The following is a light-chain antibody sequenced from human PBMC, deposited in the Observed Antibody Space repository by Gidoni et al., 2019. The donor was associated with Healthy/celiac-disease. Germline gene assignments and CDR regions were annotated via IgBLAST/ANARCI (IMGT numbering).Light chain of an antibody. CDR1: QSVLSSSNNKNY. Sequence: DIVMTQSPDSLAVSLGERATINCKSSQSVLSSSNNKNYLAWYQQKPGQPPKLLIYWASTRESGVPDRFSGSGSVTDFTLTISSLQAEDVSVYYCQKYYSTYTFGQGTKLEIK. J-gene: IGKJ2*01. V-gene: IGKV4-1*01. CDR3: QKYYSTYT. CDR2: WAS.